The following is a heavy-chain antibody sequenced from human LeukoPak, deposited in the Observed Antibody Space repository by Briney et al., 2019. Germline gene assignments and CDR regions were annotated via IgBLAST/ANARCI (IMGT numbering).Heavy chain of an antibody. CDR2: FYTSGST. CDR1: GGSISSHY. D-gene: IGHD3-22*01. Sequence: SSETLSLTCTVSGGSISSHYWSWIRQPPGKGLEWIGNFYTSGSTNYNPSLKSRVTISVDTSKNQFSLKLSSVTAADTAVYYCARDLYYDSSGYYYPHWFDPWGQGTLVTVSS. CDR3: ARDLYYDSSGYYYPHWFDP. V-gene: IGHV4-59*11. J-gene: IGHJ5*02.